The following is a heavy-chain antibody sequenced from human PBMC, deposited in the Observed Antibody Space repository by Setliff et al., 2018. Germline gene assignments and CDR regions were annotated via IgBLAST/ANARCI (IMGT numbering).Heavy chain of an antibody. CDR3: ARTGTYRYFDY. J-gene: IGHJ4*02. V-gene: IGHV4-61*02. CDR1: GGSISSGSDY. D-gene: IGHD1-1*01. CDR2: LYTSGDT. Sequence: PSETLSLTCSVSGGSISSGSDYWTWIRQPAGKGLEWIGRLYTSGDTNYNPSLKSRVSMSLDTSKNQFSLKLSSVTAADTAVYYCARTGTYRYFDYWGQGTLVTVSS.